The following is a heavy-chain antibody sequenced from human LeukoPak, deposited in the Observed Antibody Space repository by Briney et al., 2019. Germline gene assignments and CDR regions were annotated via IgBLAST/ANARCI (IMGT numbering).Heavy chain of an antibody. CDR2: INPSRGST. CDR1: GYTFTSYY. D-gene: IGHD4-23*01. V-gene: IGHV1-46*01. Sequence: ASVKVSCKASGYTFTSYYIHWVRQAPGQGLEWMGVINPSRGSTSYVQKFQGRVTMTRDTSTSTVYMELSSLRSDDTAVYYCARDFPGGNSPNYYYYYMDVWGKGTTVTISS. J-gene: IGHJ6*03. CDR3: ARDFPGGNSPNYYYYYMDV.